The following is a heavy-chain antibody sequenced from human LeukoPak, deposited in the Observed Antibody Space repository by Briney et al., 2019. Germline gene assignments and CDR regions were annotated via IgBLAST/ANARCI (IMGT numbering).Heavy chain of an antibody. CDR3: ARDQGYNRPGEYCHYGMDV. J-gene: IGHJ6*02. V-gene: IGHV1-69*04. D-gene: IGHD5-24*01. CDR2: IIPILGIA. CDR1: GGTFSSYT. Sequence: SVKVSCKASGGTFSSYTISWVRQAPGQGLEWMGRIIPILGIANYAQKFQGRVTITADKSTSTAYMELSSLRSEDTAVYYCARDQGYNRPGEYCHYGMDVWGQGTTVTVSS.